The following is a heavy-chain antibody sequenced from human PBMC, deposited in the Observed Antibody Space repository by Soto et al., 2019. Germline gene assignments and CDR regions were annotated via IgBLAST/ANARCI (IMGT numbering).Heavy chain of an antibody. J-gene: IGHJ3*02. D-gene: IGHD3-10*01. Sequence: VQLVESGGGLVQPGGSLRLSCAASGFTFGSYWMTWVRQAPGKGLEWVANINPGGREKNYVDSVRGRFSISRDDAEKSHHLQMNSLRVEDTAVYYCAKYGSGNYGAYALDMWGQGTMVTVSS. V-gene: IGHV3-7*01. CDR1: GFTFGSYW. CDR2: INPGGREK. CDR3: AKYGSGNYGAYALDM.